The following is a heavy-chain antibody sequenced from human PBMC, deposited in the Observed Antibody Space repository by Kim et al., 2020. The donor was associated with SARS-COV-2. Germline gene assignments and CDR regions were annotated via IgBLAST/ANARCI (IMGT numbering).Heavy chain of an antibody. CDR2: IYFSGST. V-gene: IGHV4-59*02. D-gene: IGHD5-18*01. J-gene: IGHJ3*02. CDR3: ARDGGYPLGAFDI. Sequence: SETLSLTCSVSGASVSNYYWSWIRQPPGKGLEWIANIYFSGSTNYNPSLNSRVTISIHTSNNEVSLKLSSVTAADTALYYCARDGGYPLGAFDIWGQGTMVTVSS. CDR1: GASVSNYY.